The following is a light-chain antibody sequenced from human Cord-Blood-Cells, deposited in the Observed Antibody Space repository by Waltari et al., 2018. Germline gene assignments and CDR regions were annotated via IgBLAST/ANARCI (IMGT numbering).Light chain of an antibody. CDR1: KLGDKY. J-gene: IGLJ2*01. CDR3: QAWDSSTDNVV. CDR2: QDS. Sequence: SYELTQPPSVSVSPGQTASITCSGDKLGDKYACWYQQKPGQSPVPGIYQDSKRPAGIPERFSGSNSGNTATLTISGTQAMDEADYYCQAWDSSTDNVVFGGGTKLTVL. V-gene: IGLV3-1*01.